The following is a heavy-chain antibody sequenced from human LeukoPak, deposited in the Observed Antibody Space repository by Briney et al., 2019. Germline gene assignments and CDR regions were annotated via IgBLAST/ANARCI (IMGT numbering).Heavy chain of an antibody. V-gene: IGHV3-23*01. CDR1: GFTFRSYA. CDR3: VREVSAWPKNWFDP. J-gene: IGHJ5*02. D-gene: IGHD3-3*01. Sequence: GGSLRLSCAGSGFTFRSYAMSWVRQSPVKGLEWVSAISDSGDGTYYADSVKARFTISRDNSKNTVYLEVSSLRAEDTAVYYCVREVSAWPKNWFDPWGQGTLVTVSS. CDR2: ISDSGDGT.